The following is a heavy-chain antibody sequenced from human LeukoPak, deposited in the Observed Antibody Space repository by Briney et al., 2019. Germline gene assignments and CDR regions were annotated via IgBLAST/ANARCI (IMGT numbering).Heavy chain of an antibody. J-gene: IGHJ5*02. Sequence: PGGSLRLSCAASGFTFSSYAMSWVRQAPGKGLEWVSAISGSGGSTYCADSVKGRFTISRDNSKNTLYLQMNSLRAEDTAVYYCAKDYYDSSGYYLYNWFDPWGQGTLVTVSS. CDR1: GFTFSSYA. V-gene: IGHV3-23*01. CDR2: ISGSGGST. D-gene: IGHD3-22*01. CDR3: AKDYYDSSGYYLYNWFDP.